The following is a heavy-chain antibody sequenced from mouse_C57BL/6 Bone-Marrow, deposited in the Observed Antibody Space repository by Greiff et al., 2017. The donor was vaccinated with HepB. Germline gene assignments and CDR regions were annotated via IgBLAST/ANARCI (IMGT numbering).Heavy chain of an antibody. CDR1: GYAFSSSW. D-gene: IGHD1-1*01. Sequence: LQESGPELVKPGASVKISCKASGYAFSSSWMNWVKQRPGKGLEWIGRIYPGDGDTNYNGKFKGKATLTADKSSSTAYMQLSSLTSEDSAVYFCARGGYGSSSYWYFDVWGTGTTVTVSS. CDR3: ARGGYGSSSYWYFDV. CDR2: IYPGDGDT. J-gene: IGHJ1*03. V-gene: IGHV1-82*01.